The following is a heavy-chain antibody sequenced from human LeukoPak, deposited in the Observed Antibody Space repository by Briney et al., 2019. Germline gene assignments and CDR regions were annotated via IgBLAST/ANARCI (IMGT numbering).Heavy chain of an antibody. CDR1: GFSFSDYA. J-gene: IGHJ4*02. CDR2: IRNKANGATA. V-gene: IGHV3-49*04. CDR3: SRAYTTGWLGINDF. D-gene: IGHD6-19*01. Sequence: QSGGALRLSCTGSGFSFSDYAMTWVRQAPGKGLEWVGFIRNKANGATADSAASVKGRFTISRDDSKTTAYLQMNSLKTEDTAVYYCSRAYTTGWLGINDFWGQGALVTVSS.